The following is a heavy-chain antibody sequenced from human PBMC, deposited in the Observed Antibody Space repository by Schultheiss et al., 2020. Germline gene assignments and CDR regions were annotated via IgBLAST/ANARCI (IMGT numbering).Heavy chain of an antibody. Sequence: GGSLRLSCAASGFTFDDYAMHWVRQAPGKGLEWVSGISWNSGSIGYADSVKGRFTISRDNAKNSLYLQVNSLRAEDMTVYYCVRGKPGVVVPAARGNWFDPWGQGTLVTVSS. CDR1: GFTFDDYA. V-gene: IGHV3-9*03. CDR2: ISWNSGSI. CDR3: VRGKPGVVVPAARGNWFDP. J-gene: IGHJ5*02. D-gene: IGHD2-2*01.